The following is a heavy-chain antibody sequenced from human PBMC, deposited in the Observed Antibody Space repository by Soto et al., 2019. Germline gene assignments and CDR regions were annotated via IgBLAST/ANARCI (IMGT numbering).Heavy chain of an antibody. CDR3: AADRDYDYVWGRVQNFDY. Sequence: SVKGSCKATRFTFTSSSLQWGRQARGQRLEWIGWIVVGSGNTNYAQKFQERVTITRDMSTSTAYMELSSLRSEDTAVYYCAADRDYDYVWGRVQNFDYWGQGTLVTVSS. D-gene: IGHD3-16*01. J-gene: IGHJ4*02. CDR1: RFTFTSSS. CDR2: IVVGSGNT. V-gene: IGHV1-58*01.